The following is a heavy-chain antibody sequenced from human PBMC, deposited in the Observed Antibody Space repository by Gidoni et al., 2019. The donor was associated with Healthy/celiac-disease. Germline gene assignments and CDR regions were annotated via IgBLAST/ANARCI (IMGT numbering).Heavy chain of an antibody. V-gene: IGHV3-33*01. D-gene: IGHD3-22*01. J-gene: IGHJ4*02. CDR1: VFTFRSRD. Sequence: QVQLVEAGGGVVQPGRSLSLSCAAAVFTFRSRDMHWARQAPGKGLKWVAVIWYDGSNKYYANSVKGRFTISGGNSKNTLYLQMSSLRAEDTAVYYCARGPYYYDSSGYYYGYWGQGTLVTVSS. CDR3: ARGPYYYDSSGYYYGY. CDR2: IWYDGSNK.